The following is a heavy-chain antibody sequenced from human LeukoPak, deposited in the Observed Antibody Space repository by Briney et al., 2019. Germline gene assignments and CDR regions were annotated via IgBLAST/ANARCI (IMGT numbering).Heavy chain of an antibody. J-gene: IGHJ5*02. Sequence: SETLSLTCAVYGGSFSGYYWSWIRQPPGKGLEWIGEINHSGSTNYNPSLKSRVTISVDTSKNQFSLKLSSVTAADTAVYYCARSRAQYYDYVWGSYRGNWFDPWGQGTLVTVSS. V-gene: IGHV4-34*01. CDR3: ARSRAQYYDYVWGSYRGNWFDP. CDR1: GGSFSGYY. CDR2: INHSGST. D-gene: IGHD3-16*02.